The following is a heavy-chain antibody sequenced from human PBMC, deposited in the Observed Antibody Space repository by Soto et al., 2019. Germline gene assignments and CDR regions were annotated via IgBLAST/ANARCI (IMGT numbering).Heavy chain of an antibody. Sequence: GGSLRLSCAASGFTFDYYAMHGVRQAPGKGLEWVSGISWNSGSIGYADSVKGRFTISRDNAKNSLYLQMNSLRAEDTALYYCAKDIRSIAAAGRKNWYFDLWGRGTLVTVSS. CDR3: AKDIRSIAAAGRKNWYFDL. CDR1: GFTFDYYA. J-gene: IGHJ2*01. CDR2: ISWNSGSI. V-gene: IGHV3-9*01. D-gene: IGHD6-13*01.